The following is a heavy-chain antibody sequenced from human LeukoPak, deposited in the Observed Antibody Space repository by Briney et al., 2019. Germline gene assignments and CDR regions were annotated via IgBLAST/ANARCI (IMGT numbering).Heavy chain of an antibody. Sequence: ASVKVSCKASGYTFTSYGISWVRQAPGQGLEWMGWINTNTGNPTYAQGFTGRFVFSLDTSVSTAYLQISSLKAEDTAVYYCARDSVFSTMVRGVSNWFDPWGQGTLVTVSS. J-gene: IGHJ5*02. D-gene: IGHD3-10*01. CDR3: ARDSVFSTMVRGVSNWFDP. CDR2: INTNTGNP. CDR1: GYTFTSYG. V-gene: IGHV7-4-1*02.